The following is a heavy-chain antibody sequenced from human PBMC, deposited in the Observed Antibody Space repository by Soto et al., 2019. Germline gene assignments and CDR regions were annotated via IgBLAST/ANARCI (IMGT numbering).Heavy chain of an antibody. D-gene: IGHD2-8*01. J-gene: IGHJ4*02. Sequence: GGSLRLSCAPSGFTFSSYSMNWIRQAPGKGLEWVSSISSSSSYIYYADSVKGRFTISRDNAKNSLYLQMNSLRAEDTAVYYCARDRSSGVPYYFDYWGQVTPFPVSS. CDR1: GFTFSSYS. V-gene: IGHV3-21*01. CDR3: ARDRSSGVPYYFDY. CDR2: ISSSSSYI.